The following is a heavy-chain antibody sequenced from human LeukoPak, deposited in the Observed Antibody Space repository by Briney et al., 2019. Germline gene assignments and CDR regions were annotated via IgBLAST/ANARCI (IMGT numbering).Heavy chain of an antibody. D-gene: IGHD6-6*01. CDR3: ARDRPYDIAARYYNWFDP. CDR2: IYYSGST. CDR1: GGSISSYY. Sequence: SETLSLTCTVSGGSISSYYWSWIRQPPGKGLEWIGYIYYSGSTNYNPSLKSRVTISVDTSKNQFSLKLSSVTAADTAVYYCARDRPYDIAARYYNWFDPWGQGTLVTVSS. J-gene: IGHJ5*02. V-gene: IGHV4-59*01.